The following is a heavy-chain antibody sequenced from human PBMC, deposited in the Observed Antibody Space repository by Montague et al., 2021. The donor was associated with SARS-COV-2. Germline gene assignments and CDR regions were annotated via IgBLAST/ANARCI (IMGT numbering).Heavy chain of an antibody. CDR1: GVSISSYY. CDR2: VTYTGAS. J-gene: IGHJ4*02. D-gene: IGHD2-2*02. V-gene: IGHV4-59*01. CDR3: ARAQNSCYISNYVNYFDV. Sequence: SETLSLTCTVSGVSISSYYWSWIRQSPGKGLEWIGYVTYTGASKYTPSLTTRVTLSLDTPKNHFSLKLRSVTATDTAIYYCARAQNSCYISNYVNYFDVWGRGALVTVSS.